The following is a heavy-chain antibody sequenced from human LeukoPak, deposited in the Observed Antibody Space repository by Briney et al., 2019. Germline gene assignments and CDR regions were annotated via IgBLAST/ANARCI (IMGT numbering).Heavy chain of an antibody. Sequence: SGGSLRLSCAASGFTFGSYSMNWVRQAPGKGLEWVSYISSSTIYYADSVKGRFTISRDNAKNSLYLQMNSLRAEDTAVYYCAKDRIAAADDAFDIWGQGTMVTVSS. CDR2: ISSSTI. CDR1: GFTFGSYS. V-gene: IGHV3-48*01. J-gene: IGHJ3*02. CDR3: AKDRIAAADDAFDI. D-gene: IGHD6-13*01.